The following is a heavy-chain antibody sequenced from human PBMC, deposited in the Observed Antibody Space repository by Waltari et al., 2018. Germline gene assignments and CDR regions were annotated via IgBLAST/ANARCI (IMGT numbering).Heavy chain of an antibody. CDR2: ISSSSSYK. CDR3: ARGGYSGYDLMGYYFDY. Sequence: EVQLVESGGGLVKPGGSLRLSCAASGFTFSSYSMNWVRQAPGKGLEWVSAISSSSSYKYYADSVKGRFTISRDNAKNSLYLQMNSLRAEDTAVYYCARGGYSGYDLMGYYFDYWGQGTLVTVSS. CDR1: GFTFSSYS. D-gene: IGHD5-12*01. V-gene: IGHV3-21*01. J-gene: IGHJ4*02.